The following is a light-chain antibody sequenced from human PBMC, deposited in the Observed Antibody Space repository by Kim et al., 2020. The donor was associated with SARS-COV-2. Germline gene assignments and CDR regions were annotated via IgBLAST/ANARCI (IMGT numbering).Light chain of an antibody. CDR2: GKN. Sequence: LGQTVRITCKRDSLRSYYASWYQQKPGQAPVLVIYGKNNRPSGIPDRFSGSSSGNTASLTITGAQAEDEADYYCNSRDSSGNHLVFGGGTKLTVL. CDR3: NSRDSSGNHLV. J-gene: IGLJ3*02. V-gene: IGLV3-19*01. CDR1: SLRSYY.